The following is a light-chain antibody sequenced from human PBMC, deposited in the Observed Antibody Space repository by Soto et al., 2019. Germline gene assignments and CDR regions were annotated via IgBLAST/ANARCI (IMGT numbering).Light chain of an antibody. Sequence: IVLTQSPATLSLSPGERATLSCRASQSVSSYLAWYQQKPGQAPRLLIYDASSRVAGIPARFRGSGSGTDVTLTISSLEPEDFAVYYCQQRLMTFGQGTKVEIK. CDR1: QSVSSY. J-gene: IGKJ1*01. V-gene: IGKV3-11*01. CDR2: DAS. CDR3: QQRLMT.